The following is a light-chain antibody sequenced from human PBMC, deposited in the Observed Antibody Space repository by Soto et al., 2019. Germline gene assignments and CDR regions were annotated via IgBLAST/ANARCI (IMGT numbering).Light chain of an antibody. CDR1: SSDVGGYNY. Sequence: QSVLTQPPSASGSPGQSVTISCTGTSSDVGGYNYVSWYQQHPGNAPKLMIYEVSKRPSGVPDRFSGSKSGNTASLTVSGLQADDEDDYYCSSYAGSNILSVVFGGGTKLTVL. CDR3: SSYAGSNILSVV. CDR2: EVS. J-gene: IGLJ2*01. V-gene: IGLV2-8*01.